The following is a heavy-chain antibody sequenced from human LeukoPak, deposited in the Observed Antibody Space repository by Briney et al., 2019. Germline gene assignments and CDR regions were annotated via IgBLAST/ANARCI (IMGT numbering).Heavy chain of an antibody. V-gene: IGHV3-23*01. Sequence: PGGSLRLSCVVSGITFSPYAMSWVRQAPGKGLEWVSSISGSGGHTFYADSVKGRFTVSRDNSNSTLYVQMNSLRAEDTAVYYCAIHTNSWGQEDYFYFMDVWGKGTTVIVSS. CDR3: AIHTNSWGQEDYFYFMDV. J-gene: IGHJ6*03. CDR1: GITFSPYA. D-gene: IGHD6-13*01. CDR2: ISGSGGHT.